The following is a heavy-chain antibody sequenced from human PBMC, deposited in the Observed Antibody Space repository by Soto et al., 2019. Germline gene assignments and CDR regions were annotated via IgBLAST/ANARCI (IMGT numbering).Heavy chain of an antibody. CDR1: GGSISSSSYY. CDR3: ARQPPLSYDFWSGYYTGAFDI. V-gene: IGHV4-39*01. CDR2: IYYSGST. D-gene: IGHD3-3*01. Sequence: SETLSLTCTVSGGSISSSSYYWGWIRQPPGKGLEWIGSIYYSGSTYYNPSLKSRVTISVDTSKNQFSLKLSSVTAADTAVYYCARQPPLSYDFWSGYYTGAFDIWGQGTMVTVSS. J-gene: IGHJ3*02.